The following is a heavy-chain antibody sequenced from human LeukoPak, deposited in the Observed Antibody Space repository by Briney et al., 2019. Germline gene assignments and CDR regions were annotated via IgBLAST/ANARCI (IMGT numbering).Heavy chain of an antibody. J-gene: IGHJ2*01. Sequence: GGSLRLSCATSGFGFSSYSMNWVRQAPGKGLEWVSSISSSSSDIYYADSLKGRFTISRDNAKNSLYLQMDSLRAEDTAVYYCARDRYYFGSGSYPWYFDLWGRGTLVTVSS. CDR3: ARDRYYFGSGSYPWYFDL. V-gene: IGHV3-21*01. D-gene: IGHD3-10*01. CDR2: ISSSSSDI. CDR1: GFGFSSYS.